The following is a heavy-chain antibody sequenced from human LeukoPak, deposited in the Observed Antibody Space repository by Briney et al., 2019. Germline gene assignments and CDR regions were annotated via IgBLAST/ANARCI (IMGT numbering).Heavy chain of an antibody. J-gene: IGHJ4*02. D-gene: IGHD2-2*02. CDR2: ISRNSRTT. Sequence: PGGSLRLSCAVSGSDFSSHNFHWVRQAPGKGLEWVSFISRNSRTTYYADSVKGRFTISRDDAKNLVYLQMNSLGAEDTAVYYCAKDFYCSSTSCYTRLDYWGQGTLVTVSS. CDR1: GSDFSSHN. CDR3: AKDFYCSSTSCYTRLDY. V-gene: IGHV3-48*04.